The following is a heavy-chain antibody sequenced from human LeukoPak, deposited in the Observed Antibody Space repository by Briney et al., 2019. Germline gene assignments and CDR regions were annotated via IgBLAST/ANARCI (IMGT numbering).Heavy chain of an antibody. Sequence: GGSLRLSCAASGFTFSDYYMSWLRQAPGKGLEWVSYISSSGSTIYYADSVKGRFTISRDNAKNSLYLQMNSLRAEDTAVYYCAKDRGAPIFGVVITRLYYYYGMDVWGQGTTVTVSS. D-gene: IGHD3-3*02. V-gene: IGHV3-11*01. CDR2: ISSSGSTI. CDR3: AKDRGAPIFGVVITRLYYYYGMDV. CDR1: GFTFSDYY. J-gene: IGHJ6*02.